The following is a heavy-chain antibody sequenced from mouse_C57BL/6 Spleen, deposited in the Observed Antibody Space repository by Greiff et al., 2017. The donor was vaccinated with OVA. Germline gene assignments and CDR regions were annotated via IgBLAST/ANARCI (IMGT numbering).Heavy chain of an antibody. CDR2: INYDGSST. CDR1: GFTFSDYY. J-gene: IGHJ1*03. Sequence: EVKLMESEGGLVQPGSSMKLSCTASGFTFSDYYMAWVRQVPEKGLEWVANINYDGSSTYYLDSLKSRFIISRDNAKNILYLQMSSLKSEDTATYYCAREYGNYEYFDVWGTGTTVTVSS. D-gene: IGHD2-10*02. CDR3: AREYGNYEYFDV. V-gene: IGHV5-16*01.